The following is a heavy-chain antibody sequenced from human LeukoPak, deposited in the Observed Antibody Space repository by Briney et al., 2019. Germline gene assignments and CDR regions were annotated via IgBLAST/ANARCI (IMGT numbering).Heavy chain of an antibody. V-gene: IGHV3-30*02. J-gene: IGHJ4*02. CDR1: GFTFSSYG. D-gene: IGHD3-22*01. CDR2: IRYDGSNK. Sequence: GGSLRLSCAASGFTFSSYGMHWVRQAPGKGLEWVAFIRYDGSNKYYADSVKGRFTISRDNSKNTLYLKMNSPRAEDTAVYYCAKDPYYYDSSGYSYYFDYWGQGTLVTVSS. CDR3: AKDPYYYDSSGYSYYFDY.